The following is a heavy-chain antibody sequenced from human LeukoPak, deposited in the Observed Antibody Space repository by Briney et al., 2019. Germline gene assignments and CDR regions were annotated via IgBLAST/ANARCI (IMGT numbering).Heavy chain of an antibody. CDR2: IYYSGST. V-gene: IGHV4-59*01. J-gene: IGHJ4*02. CDR1: GGSFSGYY. CDR3: ARSTRYYDILTGYFRGGVLDY. D-gene: IGHD3-9*01. Sequence: SETLSLTCAVYGGSFSGYYWSWIRQPPGKGLEWIGYIYYSGSTNYNPSLKSRVTISVDTSKNQFSLKLSSVTAADTAVYYCARSTRYYDILTGYFRGGVLDYWGQGTLVTVSS.